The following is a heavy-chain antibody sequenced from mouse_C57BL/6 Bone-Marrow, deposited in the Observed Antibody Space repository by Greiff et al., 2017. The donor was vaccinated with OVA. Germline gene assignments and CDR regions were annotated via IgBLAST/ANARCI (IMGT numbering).Heavy chain of an antibody. CDR2: IEPNSGGT. J-gene: IGHJ2*01. CDR3: AREGVLLWLRQGVGYFDY. D-gene: IGHD2-2*01. Sequence: VQLQQPGAELVKPGASVKLSCKASGYTFTSYWMHWVKQRPGRGLEWIGRIEPNSGGTKYNEKFKSKATLTVDKPSSTAYMQLSSLTSEDSAVYYCAREGVLLWLRQGVGYFDYWGQGTTLTVSS. V-gene: IGHV1-72*01. CDR1: GYTFTSYW.